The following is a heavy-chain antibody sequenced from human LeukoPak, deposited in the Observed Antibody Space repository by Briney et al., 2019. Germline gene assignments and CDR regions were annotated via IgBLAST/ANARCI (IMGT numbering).Heavy chain of an antibody. J-gene: IGHJ4*02. D-gene: IGHD6-13*01. V-gene: IGHV3-7*01. CDR2: IKQDGSEK. CDR1: GFTFGDCW. Sequence: GGSLRLSCVGSGFTFGDCWMSWVRQTPGKGPEWVANIKQDGSEKYYVESVKGRFTISRDNAEKSLFLQMNSLRAEDTALYYCARDPTAAGADYWGQGTLVTVSS. CDR3: ARDPTAAGADY.